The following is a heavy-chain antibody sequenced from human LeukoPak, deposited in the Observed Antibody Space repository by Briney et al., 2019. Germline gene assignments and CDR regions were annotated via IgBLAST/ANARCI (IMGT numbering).Heavy chain of an antibody. D-gene: IGHD3-10*01. J-gene: IGHJ4*02. CDR2: ITASGDST. Sequence: GGSLRLSCAGSGFPFSSYPISWVRQPPGKGLEWVSAITASGDSTYSADSVKGRFTISRDNSKDTLYLQMNSLRAEDTAVYYCAKVEATYGSGSYYPWVYWGQGTLVTVSS. V-gene: IGHV3-23*01. CDR1: GFPFSSYP. CDR3: AKVEATYGSGSYYPWVY.